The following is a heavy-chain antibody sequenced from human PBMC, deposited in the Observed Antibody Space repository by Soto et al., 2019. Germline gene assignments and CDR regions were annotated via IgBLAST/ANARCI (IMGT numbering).Heavy chain of an antibody. V-gene: IGHV1-69*13. CDR1: GGTXSSYA. Sequence: SXKVSFRATGGTXSSYASSWVRQAPGQGLEWMGGIIPIFGTANYAQKCQGRVTSTADESTSTAYMELGSLRSEDTAVYYCARYCSSTSCYTPYYYGMDVWGQGNTVTVS. CDR3: ARYCSSTSCYTPYYYGMDV. CDR2: IIPIFGTA. D-gene: IGHD2-2*02. J-gene: IGHJ6*02.